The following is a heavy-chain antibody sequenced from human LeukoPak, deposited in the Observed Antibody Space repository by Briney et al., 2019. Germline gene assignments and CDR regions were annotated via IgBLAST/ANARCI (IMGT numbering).Heavy chain of an antibody. Sequence: PSETLSLTCAVYGGSFSGYYWSWIGQPPGKGLEWIGEINHSGSTNYNPSLKSRVTISVDTSKNQFSLKLSSVTAADTAVYYCARGGTNVDTAMVKNFDYWGQGTLVTVSS. CDR1: GGSFSGYY. CDR3: ARGGTNVDTAMVKNFDY. J-gene: IGHJ4*02. V-gene: IGHV4-34*01. D-gene: IGHD5-18*01. CDR2: INHSGST.